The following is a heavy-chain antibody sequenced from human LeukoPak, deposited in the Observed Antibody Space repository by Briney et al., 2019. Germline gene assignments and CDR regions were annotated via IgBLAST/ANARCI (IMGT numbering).Heavy chain of an antibody. Sequence: SETLSLTCTVCGDSVTTYYWSCIRQPPGKGLEWLGYVYYSGSATYNPSLKSRVTISVDTSKNQFSLRLSSVTAADTAVYYCARDGSNWSNDYYHGVDVWGQGTTVTVSS. V-gene: IGHV4-59*02. D-gene: IGHD4-11*01. CDR1: GDSVTTYY. CDR2: VYYSGSA. J-gene: IGHJ6*02. CDR3: ARDGSNWSNDYYHGVDV.